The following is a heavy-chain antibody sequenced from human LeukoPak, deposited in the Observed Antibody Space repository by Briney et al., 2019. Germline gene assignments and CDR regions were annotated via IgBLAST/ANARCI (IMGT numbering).Heavy chain of an antibody. J-gene: IGHJ4*01. D-gene: IGHD5-12*01. CDR1: GFSFSRYY. V-gene: IGHV3-66*04. CDR3: ARQGYDSGFDY. CDR2: LFSGGDT. Sequence: GVSLRLSCAASGFSFSRYYMSWVRQAPGKGLEWVSVLFSGGDTYYADSVKDRFSISRDRSRETLFLQMNSLRADDTAVYYCARQGYDSGFDYWGHGTMVTVSS.